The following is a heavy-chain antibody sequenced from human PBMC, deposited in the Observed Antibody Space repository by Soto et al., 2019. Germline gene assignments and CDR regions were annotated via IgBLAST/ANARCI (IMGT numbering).Heavy chain of an antibody. D-gene: IGHD2-15*01. CDR2: IYYSGST. Sequence: SETLSLTCTVSGGSISSYYWSWIRQPPGNGLEWIGYIYYSGSTNYNPSLKSRVTISVDTSKNQFSLKLSSVTAADTAVYYCAGEVVVAATPAYYFDYWGQGTLVTVSS. CDR1: GGSISSYY. J-gene: IGHJ4*02. V-gene: IGHV4-59*01. CDR3: AGEVVVAATPAYYFDY.